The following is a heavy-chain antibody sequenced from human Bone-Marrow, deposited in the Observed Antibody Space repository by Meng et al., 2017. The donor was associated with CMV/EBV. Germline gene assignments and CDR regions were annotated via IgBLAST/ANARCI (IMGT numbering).Heavy chain of an antibody. D-gene: IGHD3-3*01. J-gene: IGHJ4*02. CDR1: GGTFSSYA. V-gene: IGHV1-69*10. Sequence: SVKVSCKASGGTFSSYAISWVRQAPGQGLEWMGGIIPILGIANYAQKFQGRVTITADKSTSTAYMELSSLRSEDTAVYYCARNNKLRFLEWLQVDYWGQGTLVTVSS. CDR3: ARNNKLRFLEWLQVDY. CDR2: IIPILGIA.